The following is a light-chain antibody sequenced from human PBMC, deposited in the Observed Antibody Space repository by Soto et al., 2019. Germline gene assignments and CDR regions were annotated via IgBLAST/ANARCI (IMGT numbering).Light chain of an antibody. J-gene: IGKJ3*01. Sequence: EIVLTQSPATLSLSPGERATLSCRASQSVSSYLAWYQQKPGQAPRLLIYDASDRATGIPARFSGSGSGTDFTLTISSLEPGDFAVYYCQQRSNWPLTFGPGTKVHIK. V-gene: IGKV3-11*01. CDR2: DAS. CDR3: QQRSNWPLT. CDR1: QSVSSY.